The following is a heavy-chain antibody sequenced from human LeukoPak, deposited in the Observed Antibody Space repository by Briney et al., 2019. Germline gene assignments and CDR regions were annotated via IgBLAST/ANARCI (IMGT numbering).Heavy chain of an antibody. J-gene: IGHJ4*02. V-gene: IGHV3-23*01. D-gene: IGHD5-18*01. CDR3: AKEAAVVFDYFDF. Sequence: GGSLRLSCAASGFAFSSYAMSWVRRAPGKGLEWVSALSGSGASTFYADSVKGRFSISRDNSKNTLYLQMNSLRGEDTAVYYYAKEAAVVFDYFDFWGQGTLVTVSS. CDR1: GFAFSSYA. CDR2: LSGSGAST.